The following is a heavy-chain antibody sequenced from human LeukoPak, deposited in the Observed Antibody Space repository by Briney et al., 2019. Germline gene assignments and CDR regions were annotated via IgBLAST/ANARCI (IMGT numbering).Heavy chain of an antibody. CDR2: IKEDGSWK. Sequence: GGSLRLSCAASGFTFSSSWMGWARQAPGKGLEWVANIKEDGSWKHYAVSVQGRFTISRDNAKNSLYLQMNSLRAEDTAVYYCARDRGWYHADYWGQGTLVTVSS. J-gene: IGHJ4*02. V-gene: IGHV3-7*01. CDR1: GFTFSSSW. D-gene: IGHD6-19*01. CDR3: ARDRGWYHADY.